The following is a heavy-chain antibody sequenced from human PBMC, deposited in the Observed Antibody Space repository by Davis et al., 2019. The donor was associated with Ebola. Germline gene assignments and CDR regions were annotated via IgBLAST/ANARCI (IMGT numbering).Heavy chain of an antibody. Sequence: PSETLSLTCTVSGYSISSGYYWGWIRQPPGMGLEWIGNIYQTGSTNYNPSLKSRVTISLHTSMNQFSLKLSSVTAADTAVYYCAREKDYYYHGLDVWGQGTTVTVSS. D-gene: IGHD2-15*01. CDR1: GYSISSGYY. CDR2: IYQTGST. J-gene: IGHJ6*02. CDR3: AREKDYYYHGLDV. V-gene: IGHV4-38-2*02.